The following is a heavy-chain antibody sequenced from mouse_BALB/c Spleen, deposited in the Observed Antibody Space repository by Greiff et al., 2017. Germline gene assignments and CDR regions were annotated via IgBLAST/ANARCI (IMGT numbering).Heavy chain of an antibody. V-gene: IGHV3-8*02. CDR3: ARSYGSSYWYFDV. Sequence: EVQLVESGPSLVKPSQTLSFTCSVTGDSITSGYWNWIRKFPGNKLEYMGYISYSGSTYYNPSLKSRISITRDTSKNQYYLQLNPVTTEDTATYYCARSYGSSYWYFDVWGAGTTVTVSS. CDR1: GDSITSGY. J-gene: IGHJ1*01. D-gene: IGHD1-1*01. CDR2: ISYSGST.